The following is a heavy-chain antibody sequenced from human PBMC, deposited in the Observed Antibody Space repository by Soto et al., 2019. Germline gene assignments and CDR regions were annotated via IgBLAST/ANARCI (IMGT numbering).Heavy chain of an antibody. Sequence: NPSETLSLTCTVSGGSISSGDYYWSWIRQPPGKGLEWIGYTYYSGSTYYNPSLKSRVTISVDTSKNQFSLKLSSVTAADTAVYYCARERPTNNSFDPWDPGTLVTGSS. D-gene: IGHD6-25*01. CDR3: ARERPTNNSFDP. CDR1: GGSISSGDYY. V-gene: IGHV4-30-4*01. CDR2: TYYSGST. J-gene: IGHJ5*02.